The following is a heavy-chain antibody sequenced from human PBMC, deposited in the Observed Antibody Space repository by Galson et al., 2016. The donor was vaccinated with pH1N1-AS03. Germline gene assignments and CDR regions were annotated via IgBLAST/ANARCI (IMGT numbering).Heavy chain of an antibody. CDR3: ARDYNWRIDY. Sequence: PALVKPTQTLTLTCAFSGFSLSTIGMRVNWVRQPPGKALEWLALIRWNGDKHYSPSLRSRLTVTKDTSRNQVVFTMTNLDPVDSATYFCARDYNWRIDYWGQGTLVTVSS. CDR1: GFSLSTIGMR. D-gene: IGHD1-1*01. J-gene: IGHJ4*02. V-gene: IGHV2-5*08. CDR2: IRWNGDK.